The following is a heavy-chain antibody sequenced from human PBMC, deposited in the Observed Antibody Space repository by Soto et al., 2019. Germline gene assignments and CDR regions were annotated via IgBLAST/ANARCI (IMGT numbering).Heavy chain of an antibody. CDR2: ISGSGGST. D-gene: IGHD2-2*01. CDR1: GFTFSSYA. Sequence: GGSLRLSCAASGFTFSSYAMSWVRQAPGKGLEWVSAISGSGGSTYYADSVKGRFTISRDNSKNTLYLQMNSLRAEDTAVYYCAKALAGPAAPRSHYYGMDVWGQGTTVTVSS. V-gene: IGHV3-23*01. CDR3: AKALAGPAAPRSHYYGMDV. J-gene: IGHJ6*02.